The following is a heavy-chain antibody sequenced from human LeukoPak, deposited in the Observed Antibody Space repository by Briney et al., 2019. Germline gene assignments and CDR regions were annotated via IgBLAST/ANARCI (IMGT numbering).Heavy chain of an antibody. J-gene: IGHJ4*02. V-gene: IGHV1-69*13. CDR2: IIPIFGTA. CDR3: ARRAEWLRFGSPFDY. CDR1: GGTFSSYA. D-gene: IGHD5-12*01. Sequence: GASVKVSCKAPGGTFSSYAISWVRQAPGQGLEWMGGIIPIFGTANYAQKFQGRVTITADESTSTAYMELSSLRSEDTAVYYCARRAEWLRFGSPFDYWGQGTLVTVSS.